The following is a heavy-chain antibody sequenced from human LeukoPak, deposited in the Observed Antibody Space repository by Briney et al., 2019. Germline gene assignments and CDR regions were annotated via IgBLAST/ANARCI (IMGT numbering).Heavy chain of an antibody. CDR1: GGSVSSFY. CDR2: YHTVGST. J-gene: IGHJ3*02. CDR3: AKFYFDSSGYYDVFDI. Sequence: SETLSLTCSVSGGSVSSFYRGWIRQPPRKGLEWIVFYHTVGSTVYNPSFKSRVTISVDTSKNQVYLKLSSVTAADTAVYFCAKFYFDSSGYYDVFDIWGQRTMVTVSS. D-gene: IGHD3-22*01. V-gene: IGHV4-59*02.